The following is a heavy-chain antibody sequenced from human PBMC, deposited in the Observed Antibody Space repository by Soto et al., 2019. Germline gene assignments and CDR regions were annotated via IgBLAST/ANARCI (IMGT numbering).Heavy chain of an antibody. CDR1: GFTFRNYA. J-gene: IGHJ4*02. CDR2: ISGSGANT. D-gene: IGHD2-15*01. CDR3: AKDKGAGGDSCFDY. Sequence: EVQLLESGGGLVQPGGSLRLSCAASGFTFRNYAMSWVRQAPGKGLEWVSAISGSGANTYYADSVKGRFTISRDQSKNTLYLQMNSLRAEDTALYYCAKDKGAGGDSCFDYWGQGTLVTVSS. V-gene: IGHV3-23*01.